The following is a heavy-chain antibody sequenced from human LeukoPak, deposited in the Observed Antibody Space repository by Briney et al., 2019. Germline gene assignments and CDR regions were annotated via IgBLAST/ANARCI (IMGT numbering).Heavy chain of an antibody. Sequence: SETLSLTCTVSGGSISSSSYYWGWIRQPPGKGLEWLGSIYYSGSTYYNPSLKSRVTISVDTSKNQFSLKLSSVTAADTAVYYCARSSIGTIFAETFDYWGQGTLVTVSS. CDR1: GGSISSSSYY. V-gene: IGHV4-39*01. D-gene: IGHD3-3*01. CDR3: ARSSIGTIFAETFDY. CDR2: IYYSGST. J-gene: IGHJ4*02.